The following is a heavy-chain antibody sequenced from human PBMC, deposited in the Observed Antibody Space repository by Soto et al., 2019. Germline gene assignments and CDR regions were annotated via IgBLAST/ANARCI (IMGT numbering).Heavy chain of an antibody. CDR1: GFTFSSYA. D-gene: IGHD2-15*01. J-gene: IGHJ3*02. Sequence: QVQLVESGGGVVQPGRSLRLSCAASGFTFSSYAMHWVRQAPGKGLEWVAVISYDGSNKYYADSVKGRFTMSRDNSKNTLYLQMNSLRAEDTAVYYCARARWGLGYCSGGSCYADAFDIWGQGTMVTVSS. CDR2: ISYDGSNK. V-gene: IGHV3-30-3*01. CDR3: ARARWGLGYCSGGSCYADAFDI.